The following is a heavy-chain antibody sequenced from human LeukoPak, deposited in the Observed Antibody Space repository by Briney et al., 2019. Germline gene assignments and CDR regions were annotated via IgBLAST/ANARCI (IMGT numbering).Heavy chain of an antibody. V-gene: IGHV1-18*01. CDR1: VYTFTSYG. CDR3: AREGLPYSSGWYYFDY. J-gene: IGHJ4*02. D-gene: IGHD6-19*01. Sequence: ASVKVSCKASVYTFTSYGISWVRQAPGQGLEWMGWISAYNGNTNYAQKLQGRVTMTTDTSTSTAYMELRSLRSDDTAVYYCAREGLPYSSGWYYFDYWGQGTLVTVSS. CDR2: ISAYNGNT.